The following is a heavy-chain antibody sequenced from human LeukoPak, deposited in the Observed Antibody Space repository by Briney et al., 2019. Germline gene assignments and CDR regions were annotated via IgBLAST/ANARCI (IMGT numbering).Heavy chain of an antibody. D-gene: IGHD3-22*01. Sequence: SETLSLTCTVSGASIRSHHWTCIRQPPGKGLEWIGNVYYVGSTSYSPSLKSRVTISLDTSKNQFSLEMNSVTAADTAVYYCARSGDSSAYYSFWGQGILVTVSS. V-gene: IGHV4-59*11. J-gene: IGHJ4*02. CDR1: GASIRSHH. CDR2: VYYVGST. CDR3: ARSGDSSAYYSF.